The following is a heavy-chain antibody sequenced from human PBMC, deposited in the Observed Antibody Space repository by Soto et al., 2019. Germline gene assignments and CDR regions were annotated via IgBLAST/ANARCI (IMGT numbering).Heavy chain of an antibody. Sequence: EVQLAESGGGLAQPGGSLRLSCAASGFTLSGYAMDWVRQAPGKGLEYVSGISSNGVGTYYATSVQGRFTISRDNSKNTVYLQMGSLRPEDMAVYYCARRARPDVYYMDVWGKGTTVTVSS. CDR2: ISSNGVGT. D-gene: IGHD6-6*01. CDR1: GFTLSGYA. J-gene: IGHJ6*03. CDR3: ARRARPDVYYMDV. V-gene: IGHV3-64*01.